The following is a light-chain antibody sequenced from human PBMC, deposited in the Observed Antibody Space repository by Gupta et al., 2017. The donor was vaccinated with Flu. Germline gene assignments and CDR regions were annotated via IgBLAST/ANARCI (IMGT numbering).Light chain of an antibody. CDR1: QSISSY. CDR2: AAS. J-gene: IGKJ1*01. Sequence: DIQMTQSPSSLSASVGDRVTITCRASQSISSYLNWYQQKPGKAPKLLIYAASSLQSGVPSRFSGSGSRTDFTLTISSLQPEDFATYYCQQSYSTPPWTFGQGTEVEIK. CDR3: QQSYSTPPWT. V-gene: IGKV1-39*01.